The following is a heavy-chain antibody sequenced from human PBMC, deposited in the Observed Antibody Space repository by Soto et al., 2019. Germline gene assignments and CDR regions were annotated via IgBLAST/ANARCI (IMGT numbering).Heavy chain of an antibody. Sequence: QVQLQESGPGLVKPSETLSLTCTVSGGSISSYYWSWIRQPPGKGLEWIGYSYYSGITNYNPSLKSRVTISVDTSKNQCSLKLSSVTAADTAVYYCARYKSNYYYGMDVWGQGTTVTVSS. CDR2: SYYSGIT. J-gene: IGHJ6*02. CDR3: ARYKSNYYYGMDV. V-gene: IGHV4-59*01. D-gene: IGHD1-20*01. CDR1: GGSISSYY.